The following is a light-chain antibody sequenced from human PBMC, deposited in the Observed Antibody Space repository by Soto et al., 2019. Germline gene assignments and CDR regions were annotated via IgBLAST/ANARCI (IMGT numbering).Light chain of an antibody. J-gene: IGKJ5*01. CDR1: QTISTW. V-gene: IGKV1-39*01. CDR2: DAS. Sequence: DIQVTQSPPTLSASVGDRVTITCRASQTISTWMAWYQQKPGKAPKLLVYDASTLQSGVASRFSGSGSGTDFTLTISSLQPEDFATYYCQQSYRTPITFGQGTRLEIK. CDR3: QQSYRTPIT.